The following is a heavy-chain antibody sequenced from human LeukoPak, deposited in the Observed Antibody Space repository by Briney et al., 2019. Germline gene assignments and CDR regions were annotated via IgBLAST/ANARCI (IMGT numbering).Heavy chain of an antibody. CDR1: GFTFSSYA. J-gene: IGHJ4*02. CDR2: ISSNGGST. D-gene: IGHD5-12*01. CDR3: ARDTSDIVDTNFDY. V-gene: IGHV3-64*01. Sequence: PGGSLRLSCAASGFTFSSYAMHWVRQAPGKGLEYVSAISSNGGSTYYANSVKGRFTISRDNSKNTLYLQMGSLRAEDMAVYYCARDTSDIVDTNFDYWGQGTLVTVSS.